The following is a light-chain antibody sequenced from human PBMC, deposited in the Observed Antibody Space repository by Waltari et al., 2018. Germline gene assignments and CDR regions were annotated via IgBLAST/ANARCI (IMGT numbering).Light chain of an antibody. CDR2: GAS. J-gene: IGKJ1*01. Sequence: EIVLTQSPGTLSLSPGERATLSCRASENVRTALAWYQQKPGQAPRPLIFGASNRAIGIPDRFSGGGSGTDFSLTISRVEPEDFAVYFCQHYVRLPVAFGQGTKVDIK. CDR1: ENVRTA. CDR3: QHYVRLPVA. V-gene: IGKV3-20*01.